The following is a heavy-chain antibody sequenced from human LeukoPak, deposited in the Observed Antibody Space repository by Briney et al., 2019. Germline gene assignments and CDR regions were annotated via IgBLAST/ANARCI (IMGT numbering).Heavy chain of an antibody. D-gene: IGHD1-26*01. CDR1: GFTFDDYG. Sequence: GGSLRLSCAASGFTFDDYGMSWVRQAPGKGLEWVANIKQDGSEKYYVDSVKGRLTISRDNAKNSLYLQMNSLRAEDTAVYYCARVGGSYWGWFDPWGQGTLVTVSS. J-gene: IGHJ5*02. CDR2: IKQDGSEK. V-gene: IGHV3-7*01. CDR3: ARVGGSYWGWFDP.